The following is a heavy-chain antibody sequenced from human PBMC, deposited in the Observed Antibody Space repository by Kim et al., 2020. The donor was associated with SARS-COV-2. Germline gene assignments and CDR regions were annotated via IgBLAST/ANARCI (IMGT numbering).Heavy chain of an antibody. V-gene: IGHV4-59*01. CDR3: ARAKRAAGTVVGWFDP. J-gene: IGHJ5*02. D-gene: IGHD6-13*01. CDR2: IYYSGST. CDR1: GGSISSYY. Sequence: SETLSLTCTVSGGSISSYYWSWIRQPPGKGLEWIGYIYYSGSTNYNPSLKSRVTISVDTSKNQFSLKLSSVTAADTAVYYCARAKRAAGTVVGWFDPWGQGTLVTVSS.